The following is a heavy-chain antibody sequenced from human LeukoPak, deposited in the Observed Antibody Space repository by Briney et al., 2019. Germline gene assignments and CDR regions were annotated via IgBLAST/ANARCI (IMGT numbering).Heavy chain of an antibody. CDR3: ARDLDSGWQLGYFDY. CDR2: ISSSSSYI. J-gene: IGHJ4*02. CDR1: GFTFSSYS. Sequence: PGGSLRLSCAASGFTFSSYSMNWVRQAPGKGLEWVSSISSSSSYIYYADSVKGRFTISRDNAKNSLYLQMNSLRAEDTAVYYCARDLDSGWQLGYFDYWGQGTLVTVSS. V-gene: IGHV3-21*01. D-gene: IGHD6-19*01.